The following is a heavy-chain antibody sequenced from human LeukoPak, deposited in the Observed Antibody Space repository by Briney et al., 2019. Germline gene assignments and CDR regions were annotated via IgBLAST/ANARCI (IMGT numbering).Heavy chain of an antibody. CDR2: INGGGDST. CDR1: RFTFRDFG. CDR3: VKGPYYESPALDS. J-gene: IGHJ4*02. Sequence: GGSLRLSCAASRFTFRDFGMNWVRQTPEKGLEWISHINGGGDSTHYADSVKGRFTISRDNSQNTLYVQMNSLRAEDSALYYCVKGPYYESPALDSWGQGTLVTVSS. V-gene: IGHV3-23*01. D-gene: IGHD3-16*01.